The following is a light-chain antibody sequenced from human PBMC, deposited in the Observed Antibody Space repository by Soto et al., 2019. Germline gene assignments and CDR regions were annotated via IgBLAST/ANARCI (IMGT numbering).Light chain of an antibody. J-gene: IGKJ1*01. CDR2: GVS. Sequence: DILITQTPATLSVSQGERSTLSVRSVQSVSSNLAWYQQKPGQAPSLLIYGVSTSATGMPARFSGSGSGTEFTLTISSLQSEDFAVYYCQQYNNWPPTWTFGQGTKVDIK. CDR1: QSVSSN. CDR3: QQYNNWPPTWT. V-gene: IGKV3-15*01.